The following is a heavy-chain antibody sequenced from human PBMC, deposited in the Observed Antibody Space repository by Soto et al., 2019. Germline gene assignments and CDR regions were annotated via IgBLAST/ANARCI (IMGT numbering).Heavy chain of an antibody. Sequence: QVQLVQSGAEVKKPGSSVKVSCKASGGTFSNYPISWVRQAPGQGLEWMGGIIPIFGTVNYAQKFQGRVTTTADESTSTAYMELSSLRSEDTAVYYCARGNHRWLQLWYFDLWCRGTLVTVSS. D-gene: IGHD5-12*01. J-gene: IGHJ2*01. CDR1: GGTFSNYP. CDR2: IIPIFGTV. V-gene: IGHV1-69*12. CDR3: ARGNHRWLQLWYFDL.